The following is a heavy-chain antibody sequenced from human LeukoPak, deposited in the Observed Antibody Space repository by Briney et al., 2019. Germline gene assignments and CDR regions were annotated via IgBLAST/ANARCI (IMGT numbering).Heavy chain of an antibody. CDR3: ARAWDY. CDR2: TSYDESTK. V-gene: IGHV3-30-3*01. J-gene: IGHJ4*02. CDR1: AFTFSSYA. Sequence: GGSLRLSCAASAFTFSSYAMHWVRQAPGKGLEWVAVTSYDESTKHYADSVKGRFTISRDIAKNTLYLQMNSLRAEDTAVYYCARAWDYWGQGTLVTVSS.